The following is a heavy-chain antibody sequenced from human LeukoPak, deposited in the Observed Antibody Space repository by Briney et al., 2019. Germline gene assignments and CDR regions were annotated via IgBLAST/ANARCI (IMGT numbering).Heavy chain of an antibody. V-gene: IGHV4-59*01. J-gene: IGHJ4*02. Sequence: PSETLSLTCAVYGGSFSDYYWSWIRQPPGKGLEWIGYIYYSGSTNYNPSLKSRVTISVDTSENQFSLKLSSVTAADTAVYYCARVPFRGSSDYWGQGTLVTVSS. D-gene: IGHD6-6*01. CDR1: GGSFSDYY. CDR3: ARVPFRGSSDY. CDR2: IYYSGST.